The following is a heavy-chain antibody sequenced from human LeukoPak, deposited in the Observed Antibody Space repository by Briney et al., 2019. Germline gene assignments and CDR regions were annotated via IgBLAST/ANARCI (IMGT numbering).Heavy chain of an antibody. J-gene: IGHJ3*02. Sequence: PSETLSLTCAVSGASVSSSTYYWGWIRQPPGKGLEWIGTFYYSGSTYYNPSLKSRVTISVDRSKNQFSLKVTSVTAADTAVYHCARHMGTVVTGTGGDAFDTWGQGTMVTVSS. D-gene: IGHD6-13*01. CDR3: ARHMGTVVTGTGGDAFDT. CDR1: GASVSSSTYY. CDR2: FYYSGST. V-gene: IGHV4-39*01.